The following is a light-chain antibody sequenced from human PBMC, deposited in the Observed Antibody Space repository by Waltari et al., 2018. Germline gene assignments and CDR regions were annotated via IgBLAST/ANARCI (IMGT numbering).Light chain of an antibody. Sequence: FILTQPHSVSESPGKTVTISCTRTGGSIARNYVQWYQQRPGSAPTTAIYDDDQRPSGVPDRFSGSIDSSSNSASLTISELKTEDEADYYCQSYDSNESVVFGGGTKLTVL. CDR2: DDD. J-gene: IGLJ2*01. CDR3: QSYDSNESVV. V-gene: IGLV6-57*04. CDR1: GGSIARNY.